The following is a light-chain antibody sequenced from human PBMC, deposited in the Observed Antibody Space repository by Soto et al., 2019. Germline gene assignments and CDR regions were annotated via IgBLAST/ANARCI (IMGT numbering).Light chain of an antibody. CDR3: QQYGSSGT. V-gene: IGKV3-20*01. CDR1: QSVSSY. Sequence: ILLTQSPATLSLSPGERATLSFRASQSVSSYLAWYQQKPGQAPRLLIYGASNKATGIPDRFSGSGSGTDFTLTISRLEPEDFAVYYCQQYGSSGTFGQGTKVDIK. CDR2: GAS. J-gene: IGKJ1*01.